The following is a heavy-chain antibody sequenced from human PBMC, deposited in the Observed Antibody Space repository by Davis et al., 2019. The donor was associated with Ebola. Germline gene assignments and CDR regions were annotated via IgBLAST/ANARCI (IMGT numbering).Heavy chain of an antibody. CDR1: GYTFTKYW. D-gene: IGHD2-8*01. CDR3: ARQMGSLTSA. Sequence: GESLKISCKGFGYTFTKYWIGWVRQMPGKGLEWLGIIYPGDSNVKYSPSFEGQVTISVDKSINTAYLQWSSLKASDTAVYHCARQMGSLTSAWGQGTTVTVSS. J-gene: IGHJ6*02. V-gene: IGHV5-51*01. CDR2: IYPGDSNV.